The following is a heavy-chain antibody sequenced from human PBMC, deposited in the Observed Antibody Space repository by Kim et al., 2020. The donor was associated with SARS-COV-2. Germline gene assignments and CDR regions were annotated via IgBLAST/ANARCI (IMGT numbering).Heavy chain of an antibody. CDR1: GFTFSSYA. CDR2: ISYDGSNK. J-gene: IGHJ5*02. V-gene: IGHV3-30*04. Sequence: GGSLRLSCAASGFTFSSYAMHWVRQAPGKGLEWVAVISYDGSNKYYADSVKGRFTISRDNSKNTLYLQMNSLRAEDTAVYYCARDYIAYREGSGAVDPWGQGTLVTVSS. D-gene: IGHD2-21*01. CDR3: ARDYIAYREGSGAVDP.